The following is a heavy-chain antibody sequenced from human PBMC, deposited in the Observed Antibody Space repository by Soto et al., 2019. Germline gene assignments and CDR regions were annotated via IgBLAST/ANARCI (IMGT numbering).Heavy chain of an antibody. Sequence: ASVKVSCKASGYVFTDYFMHWVRQAPREGLEWMGIINVSGGGTTNAQKFQGRVTMTRDTSTSTVYMELSSLRSEDTAVYYCVRGIGGYSNGLKFDHWGQGTPVTVSS. CDR3: VRGIGGYSNGLKFDH. J-gene: IGHJ4*02. CDR2: INVSGGGT. D-gene: IGHD5-18*01. V-gene: IGHV1-46*01. CDR1: GYVFTDYF.